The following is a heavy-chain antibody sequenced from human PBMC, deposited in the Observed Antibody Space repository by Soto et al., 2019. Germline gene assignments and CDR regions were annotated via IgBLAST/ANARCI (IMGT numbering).Heavy chain of an antibody. D-gene: IGHD2-2*01. V-gene: IGHV3-23*01. CDR3: YTSCYVGLLEV. Sequence: GGSLRLSCAASGFTFSSYAMSWVRQAPGKGLEWVSAISGSGGSTYYADSVKGRFTISRDNAKNTLYLQMNSLRAEDTALYYMYTSCYVGLLEVWGKGTTVTVS. CDR1: GFTFSSYA. CDR2: ISGSGGST. J-gene: IGHJ6*03.